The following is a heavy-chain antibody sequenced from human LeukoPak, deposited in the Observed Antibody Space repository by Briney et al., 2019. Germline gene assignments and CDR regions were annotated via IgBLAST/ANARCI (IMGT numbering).Heavy chain of an antibody. CDR3: ARVRGTALVNMYFDY. V-gene: IGHV3-48*02. J-gene: IGHJ4*02. Sequence: AGGSLRLSCAASGFTFSSYGMHWVRQAPGKGLEWVSFITSSSTTIYYADSVKGRFTISRDNAKNSLYLQMNSLRDEDTAVYYCARVRGTALVNMYFDYWSQGTLVTVSS. CDR2: ITSSSTTI. D-gene: IGHD2-21*02. CDR1: GFTFSSYG.